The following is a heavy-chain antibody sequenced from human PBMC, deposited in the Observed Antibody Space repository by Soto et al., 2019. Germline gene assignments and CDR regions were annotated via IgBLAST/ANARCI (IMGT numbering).Heavy chain of an antibody. CDR3: ARDYYYGSGSSMDIFDS. CDR2: IIPSTDIA. CDR1: RDTFNTYT. V-gene: IGHV1-69*08. D-gene: IGHD3-10*01. Sequence: QVQLLQSGPAVKKPGSSVKVSCKASRDTFNTYTITWVRQAPGQGLEWMGRIIPSTDIANYAQKFPDRVSIPADRSTSTAYMELSSLRFDDTAVYYCARDYYYGSGSSMDIFDSLGQGTLVTVSS. J-gene: IGHJ4*02.